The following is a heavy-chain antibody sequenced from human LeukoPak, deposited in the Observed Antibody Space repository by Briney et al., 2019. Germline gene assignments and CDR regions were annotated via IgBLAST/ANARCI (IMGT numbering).Heavy chain of an antibody. D-gene: IGHD4-11*01. Sequence: ASVKVSCKASGYTFTGYYMHWVRQAPGQGLEWMGWINPNSGGTNYAQKFQGRVTMTRDTSTSTVYMELSSLRSEDTAVYYCARDPSLPYSNYADYYGMDVWGQGTTVTVSS. CDR1: GYTFTGYY. J-gene: IGHJ6*02. V-gene: IGHV1-2*02. CDR2: INPNSGGT. CDR3: ARDPSLPYSNYADYYGMDV.